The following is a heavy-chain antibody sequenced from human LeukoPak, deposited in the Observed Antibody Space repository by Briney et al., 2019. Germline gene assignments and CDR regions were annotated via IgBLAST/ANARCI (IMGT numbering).Heavy chain of an antibody. D-gene: IGHD5-12*01. J-gene: IGHJ4*02. CDR3: AREYGYDSYFDF. V-gene: IGHV3-48*03. CDR1: GFTFRNYE. Sequence: GGSLRLSCEAAGFTFRNYEFNSVRQAPGKGLEWVSYISSSAVTKKYADSVRGRFTISRDNAKNSLYLDMTSLRAEDTAVYYCAREYGYDSYFDFWGQGVLVSVSS. CDR2: ISSSAVTK.